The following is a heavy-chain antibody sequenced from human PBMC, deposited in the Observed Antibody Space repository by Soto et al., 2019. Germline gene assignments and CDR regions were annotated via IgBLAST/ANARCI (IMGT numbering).Heavy chain of an antibody. J-gene: IGHJ6*02. D-gene: IGHD3-10*01. CDR2: INPNSGGT. CDR1: GYTFTGYY. Sequence: SVKVSCEASGYTFTGYYMHWVRQAPVQGLEWMGWINPNSGGTNYAQKFQGRVTMTRDTSISTAYMELSRLRSDDTAVYYCARGAPSMVGYYYYYGMDVWGQGTTVTVSS. CDR3: ARGAPSMVGYYYYYGMDV. V-gene: IGHV1-2*02.